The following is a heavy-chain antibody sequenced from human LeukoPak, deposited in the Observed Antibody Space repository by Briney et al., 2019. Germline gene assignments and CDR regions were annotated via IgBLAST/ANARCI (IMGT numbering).Heavy chain of an antibody. J-gene: IGHJ5*02. Sequence: GGSLRLSCAASRFTFSSYSMNWVRQAPGKGLEWVSAISGSGGSTYYADSVKGRFTISRDNSKSTLYLQMNSLRAEDTAVYYCAKEDYYGSGSYFWFDPWGQGTLVTVSS. CDR1: RFTFSSYS. D-gene: IGHD3-10*01. CDR2: ISGSGGST. V-gene: IGHV3-23*01. CDR3: AKEDYYGSGSYFWFDP.